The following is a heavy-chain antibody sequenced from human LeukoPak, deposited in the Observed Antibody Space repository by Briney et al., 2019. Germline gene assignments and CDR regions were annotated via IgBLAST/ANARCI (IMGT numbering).Heavy chain of an antibody. CDR2: ISSSGSTI. J-gene: IGHJ6*04. D-gene: IGHD3-10*02. Sequence: GGSLRLSCAASGCTFSSYEMNWVRQAPGKGLEWVSYISSSGSTIYYADSVKGRFTISRDNAKNSLYLQMNSLRAEDTAVYYCAELGITMIGGVWGKGTTVTISS. CDR1: GCTFSSYE. V-gene: IGHV3-48*03. CDR3: AELGITMIGGV.